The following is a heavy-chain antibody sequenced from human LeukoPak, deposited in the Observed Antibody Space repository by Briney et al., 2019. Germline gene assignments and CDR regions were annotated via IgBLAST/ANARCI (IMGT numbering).Heavy chain of an antibody. CDR2: IYYSGNT. Sequence: SETLSLTCTVSGGSISSYYWSWIRQPPGKGLEWIGYIYYSGNTNYNPSLKSRVTISIDTSKNQFSLNLSSVTGADTAVYYCARGASGYSYGWGQGTLVTVSS. CDR3: ARGASGYSYG. CDR1: GGSISSYY. D-gene: IGHD5-18*01. J-gene: IGHJ4*02. V-gene: IGHV4-59*01.